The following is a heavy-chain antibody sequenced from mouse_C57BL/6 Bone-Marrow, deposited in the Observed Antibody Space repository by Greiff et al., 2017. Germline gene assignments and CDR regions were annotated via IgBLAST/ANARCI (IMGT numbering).Heavy chain of an antibody. CDR3: AWAAQATSAMDY. CDR1: GYAFTNYL. Sequence: QVQLQQSGAELVRPGTSVKVSCKASGYAFTNYLIEWVKQRPGQGLEWIGVINPGSGGTNYNEKFKGKATLTADKSSSTAYMQLSSLTSEDSAVYFGAWAAQATSAMDYWGQGTSVTVSS. CDR2: INPGSGGT. V-gene: IGHV1-54*01. J-gene: IGHJ4*01. D-gene: IGHD3-2*02.